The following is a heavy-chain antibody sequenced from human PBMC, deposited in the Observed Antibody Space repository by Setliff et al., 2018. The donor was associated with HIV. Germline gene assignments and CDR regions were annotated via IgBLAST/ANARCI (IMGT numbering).Heavy chain of an antibody. Sequence: LSLTCAVYGGSFSGWYWTWIRLIPGKGLEWIGEIEYGGSTTYNPSLESRVTISVDTSKTQFSLKLSDVTVADTGIYYCSRGPARRYRFSTVYGLWGPGTRVTVSS. D-gene: IGHD2-2*01. CDR1: GGSFSGWY. CDR3: SRGPARRYRFSTVYGL. CDR2: IEYGGST. J-gene: IGHJ3*01. V-gene: IGHV4-34*01.